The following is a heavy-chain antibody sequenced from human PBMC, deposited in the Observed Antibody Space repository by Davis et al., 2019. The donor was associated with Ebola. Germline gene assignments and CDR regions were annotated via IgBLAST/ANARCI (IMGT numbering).Heavy chain of an antibody. V-gene: IGHV4-30-4*07. Sequence: MPSETLSLTCAVSGGSISSGGYSWSWIRQPPGKGLEWIGDIYYIGITYYNPSPKSRITMSVDTSKNQFSLKLSSVTAADTAVYYCARGSSRYYDSSGYYYVLGYWGQGTLVTVSS. D-gene: IGHD3-22*01. CDR2: IYYIGIT. CDR3: ARGSSRYYDSSGYYYVLGY. J-gene: IGHJ4*02. CDR1: GGSISSGGYS.